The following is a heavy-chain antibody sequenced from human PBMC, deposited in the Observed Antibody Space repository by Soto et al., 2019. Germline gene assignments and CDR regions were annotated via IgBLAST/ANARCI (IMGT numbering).Heavy chain of an antibody. CDR1: GFTFSNYA. CDR3: ARDTGPNGYNYYYFGMDV. V-gene: IGHV3-30-3*01. Sequence: VHLVESGGGVVQPGRSLRLSCAASGFTFSNYAMHWVRQAPGKGLEWVAVISYDGSDKYNANSVKGRFTISRDNSKNTLYLKMNSLRAEDTAVYYCARDTGPNGYNYYYFGMDVWGQGTTVTVSS. J-gene: IGHJ6*02. CDR2: ISYDGSDK. D-gene: IGHD5-18*01.